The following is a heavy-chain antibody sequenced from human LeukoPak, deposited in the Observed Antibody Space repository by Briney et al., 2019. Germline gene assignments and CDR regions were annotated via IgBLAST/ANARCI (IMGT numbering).Heavy chain of an antibody. CDR2: IIPIFGTA. V-gene: IGHV1-69*05. CDR1: GGTFSSYA. Sequence: ASVKVSCKASGGTFSSYAISWVRQAPGQGLEWMGGIIPIFGTANYAQTFQGRVTITTDESTSTAYMELSSLRSEDTAVYYCARAAVITFGGVIGPFDYWGQGTLVTVSS. D-gene: IGHD3-16*02. J-gene: IGHJ4*02. CDR3: ARAAVITFGGVIGPFDY.